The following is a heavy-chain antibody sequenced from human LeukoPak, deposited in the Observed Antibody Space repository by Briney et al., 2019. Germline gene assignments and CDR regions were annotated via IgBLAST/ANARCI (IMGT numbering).Heavy chain of an antibody. V-gene: IGHV4-34*01. D-gene: IGHD2-15*01. Sequence: SETLSLTCAVYGGSFSGYYWSWIRQPPGKGLEWIGEINHSGSTNYNPSLKSRVTISVDKSKNQFSLKLSSVTAADTAVYYCARKKGCSGGSCYRPFDYWGQGTLVTVSS. J-gene: IGHJ4*02. CDR2: INHSGST. CDR1: GGSFSGYY. CDR3: ARKKGCSGGSCYRPFDY.